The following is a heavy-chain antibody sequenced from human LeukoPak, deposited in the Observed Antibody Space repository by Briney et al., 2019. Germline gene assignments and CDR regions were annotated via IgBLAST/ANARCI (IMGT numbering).Heavy chain of an antibody. CDR1: GFIVSSKY. CDR3: ARLGPYYFDS. Sequence: PGGSLRLSCAASGFIVSSKYMSWVRQAPGKGLEWVSVIYSGANTYYADSVQGRFTISRDTSRNTLYLQMNSLRAEDTAVYYCARLGPYYFDSWGQGTLAIVSS. D-gene: IGHD3-16*01. CDR2: IYSGANT. J-gene: IGHJ4*02. V-gene: IGHV3-53*01.